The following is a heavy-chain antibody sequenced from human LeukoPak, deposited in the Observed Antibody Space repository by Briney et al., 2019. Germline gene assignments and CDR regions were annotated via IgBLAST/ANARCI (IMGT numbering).Heavy chain of an antibody. CDR1: GYSFTSYW. J-gene: IGHJ3*02. V-gene: IGHV5-51*01. Sequence: GESLKISCKGSGYSFTSYWIGWVRQMPGRGLEWMGIIYPGDSDTRYSPSFQGQVTISADKSISTAYLQWSSLKASDTAMYYCARTGEYSTSSAAFDIWGQGTMVTVSS. CDR2: IYPGDSDT. CDR3: ARTGEYSTSSAAFDI. D-gene: IGHD6-6*01.